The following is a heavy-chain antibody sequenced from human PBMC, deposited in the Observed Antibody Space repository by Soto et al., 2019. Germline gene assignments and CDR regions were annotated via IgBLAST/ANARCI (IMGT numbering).Heavy chain of an antibody. CDR2: IYYSGST. Sequence: QVQLQESGPGLVKPSQTLSLTSTVSGGSISSGGYYWSWIRQHPAKGLEWIGYIYYSGSTYYNPSLKSRVTISVDTSKNQFSLKLSSVTAADTAVYYCARSRRDGHLRGSFDYWGQGTLVTVSS. V-gene: IGHV4-31*03. J-gene: IGHJ4*02. D-gene: IGHD3-10*01. CDR1: GGSISSGGYY. CDR3: ARSRRDGHLRGSFDY.